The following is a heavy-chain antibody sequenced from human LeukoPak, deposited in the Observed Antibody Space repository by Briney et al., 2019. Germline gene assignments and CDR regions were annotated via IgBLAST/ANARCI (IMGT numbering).Heavy chain of an antibody. V-gene: IGHV4-38-2*02. CDR3: TRETIVVVVVAGVDYMDV. CDR1: GYSISSGYF. CDR2: IYNSGST. D-gene: IGHD2-15*01. Sequence: SETLSLTCTVSGYSISSGYFWGWIRQPPGKGLEWIGTIYNSGSTYYNPSLKSRVTISIDTSKNEFSLKLSSVTAADTAVYYCTRETIVVVVVAGVDYMDVWGKGTTVTVSS. J-gene: IGHJ6*03.